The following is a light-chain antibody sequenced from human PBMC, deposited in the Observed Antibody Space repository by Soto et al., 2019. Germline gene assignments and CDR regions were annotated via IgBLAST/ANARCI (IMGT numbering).Light chain of an antibody. CDR1: QGISKY. J-gene: IGKJ4*01. Sequence: DIQMTQSPSSLSASVGDRVTITCRASQGISKYLAWYQQKPGKVPKVLIYAASTLQSGVPSRFSGSGSGTDFTLTISSLQPEDVATYYCQKYNSAPLTFGGGTKLEIK. CDR3: QKYNSAPLT. CDR2: AAS. V-gene: IGKV1-27*01.